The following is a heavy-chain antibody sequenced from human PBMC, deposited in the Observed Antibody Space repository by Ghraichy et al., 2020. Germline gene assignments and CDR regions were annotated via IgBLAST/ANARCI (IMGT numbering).Heavy chain of an antibody. D-gene: IGHD1-26*01. V-gene: IGHV1-18*04. CDR1: GYTFSNFD. Sequence: ASVKVSCKASGYTFSNFDISWVRQAPGQGLEWMGSIRPDNGNPNYSQKVQGSVTMTTDTSTSTAYLDLRSLGLDDTAVYYCARSGFGGTYPFDSWGQGTLVTVSS. J-gene: IGHJ4*02. CDR3: ARSGFGGTYPFDS. CDR2: IRPDNGNP.